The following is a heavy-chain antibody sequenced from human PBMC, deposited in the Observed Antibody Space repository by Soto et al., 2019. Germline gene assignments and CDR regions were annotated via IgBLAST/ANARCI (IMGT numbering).Heavy chain of an antibody. V-gene: IGHV5-10-1*01. Sequence: PGESLKISCKGSGYSFTSYWISWVRQMPGKGLERMGRIDPSDSYTNYSPSFQGHVTISADKSISTAYLQWSSLKASDTAMYYCARSIAAADSYYYGMDVWGQGTTVTVS. CDR3: ARSIAAADSYYYGMDV. CDR1: GYSFTSYW. CDR2: IDPSDSYT. J-gene: IGHJ6*02. D-gene: IGHD6-13*01.